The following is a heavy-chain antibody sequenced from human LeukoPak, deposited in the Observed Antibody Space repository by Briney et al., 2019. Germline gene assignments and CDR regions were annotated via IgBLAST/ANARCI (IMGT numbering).Heavy chain of an antibody. CDR1: GGSISSSNW. CDR3: ARVKGYDNPSYYFDY. J-gene: IGHJ4*02. Sequence: PSETLSLTCAVSGGSISSSNWWSWVRQPPGKGLEWIGEIYLSGSTNYNPSLRSRVTISVDKSKNQFSLKLSSVTAADTAVYYCARVKGYDNPSYYFDYWGQGTLVTVSS. V-gene: IGHV4-4*02. CDR2: IYLSGST. D-gene: IGHD5-12*01.